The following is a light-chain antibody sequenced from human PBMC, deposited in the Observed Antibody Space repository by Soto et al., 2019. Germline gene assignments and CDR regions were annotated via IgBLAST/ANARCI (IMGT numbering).Light chain of an antibody. CDR1: SSDVGSYNL. CDR3: CSYGGSYV. Sequence: QSALTQPASMSGSPGQSITISCTGTSSDVGSYNLVSWYQQHPGKAPKVMIYEVSKRPSGVSNRFSGSKSGNTASLTISGLQAEDEADYYCCSYGGSYVFGPGTKLTVL. CDR2: EVS. J-gene: IGLJ1*01. V-gene: IGLV2-23*02.